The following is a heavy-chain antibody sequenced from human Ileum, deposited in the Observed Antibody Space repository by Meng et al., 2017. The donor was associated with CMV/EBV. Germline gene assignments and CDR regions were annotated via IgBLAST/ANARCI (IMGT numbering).Heavy chain of an antibody. CDR3: ARDTPGEDKWD. D-gene: IGHD2-15*01. J-gene: IGHJ4*02. CDR1: GYSFTNSY. V-gene: IGHV1-46*01. Sequence: ASVKVSCKTFGYSFTNSYFHWVRQAPGQGLEWMARIDPSGESPTFAQNFQGRVTMTRDTSTTTVYLDLTSLTPGDTAIYYCARDTPGEDKWDWGQGTRVT. CDR2: IDPSGESP.